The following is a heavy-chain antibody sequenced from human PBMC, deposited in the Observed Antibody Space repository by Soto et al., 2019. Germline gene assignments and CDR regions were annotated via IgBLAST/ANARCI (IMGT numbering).Heavy chain of an antibody. CDR1: GFTFSSYS. Sequence: GGSLRLSCAASGFTFSSYSMNWVRQAPGKGLEWVSYISSSSSTIYYADSVKGRFTISRDNAKNSLYLQMNSLRDEDTAVYYCARAARDYDFWSGYLTNFDYWGQGTLVTVSS. V-gene: IGHV3-48*02. CDR3: ARAARDYDFWSGYLTNFDY. J-gene: IGHJ4*02. CDR2: ISSSSSTI. D-gene: IGHD3-3*01.